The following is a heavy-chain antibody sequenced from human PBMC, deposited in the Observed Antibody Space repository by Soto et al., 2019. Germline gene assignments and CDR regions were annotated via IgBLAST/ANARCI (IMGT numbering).Heavy chain of an antibody. CDR2: IYYSGST. D-gene: IGHD3-10*01. Sequence: PSETLSLTCTVSGGSISSGGYYWSWIRQHPGKGLEWIGYIYYSGSTYYNPSLKSRVTISVDTSKNQFSLKLSSVTAADTAVYYCARQIYGHGAFDIWGQGTMVTVSS. J-gene: IGHJ3*02. CDR1: GGSISSGGYY. V-gene: IGHV4-31*03. CDR3: ARQIYGHGAFDI.